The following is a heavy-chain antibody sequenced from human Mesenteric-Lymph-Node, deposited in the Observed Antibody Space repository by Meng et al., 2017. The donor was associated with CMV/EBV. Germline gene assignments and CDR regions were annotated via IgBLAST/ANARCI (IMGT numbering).Heavy chain of an antibody. CDR3: ASNGLGYCSSTSCSTDDY. CDR1: FSSYS. V-gene: IGHV3-21*01. Sequence: FSSYSMNWVRQAPGKGLEWVSSISSSSSYIYYADSVKGRFTISRDNAKNSLYLQMNSLRAEDTAVYYCASNGLGYCSSTSCSTDDYWGQGTLVTVSS. CDR2: ISSSSSYI. D-gene: IGHD2-2*01. J-gene: IGHJ4*02.